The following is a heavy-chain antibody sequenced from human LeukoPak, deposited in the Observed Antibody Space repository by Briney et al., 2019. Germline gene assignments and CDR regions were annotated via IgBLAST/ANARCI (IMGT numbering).Heavy chain of an antibody. J-gene: IGHJ4*02. D-gene: IGHD5-12*01. CDR3: ARALDGVATGGFDY. V-gene: IGHV4-38-2*02. CDR2: ISHSGST. CDR1: GYSISSGYY. Sequence: KASETLSLTCTLSGYSISSGYYWAWIPPPPGKGLEWIGYISHSGSTNYNPSLKSRVTISVDTSKSPFSLKLSSVTAADTAVYYCARALDGVATGGFDYWGQGTLVTVSS.